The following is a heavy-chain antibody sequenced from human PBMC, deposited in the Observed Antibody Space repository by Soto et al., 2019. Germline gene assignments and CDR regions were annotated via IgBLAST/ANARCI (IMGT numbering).Heavy chain of an antibody. J-gene: IGHJ4*02. Sequence: QVQLQESGPGLVKPSQTLSLTCNVSGESISSGGYYWSWIRHHPGKGLEWIGYIYDTESAYYNPSLKSRVXIXMHXSKNQFAMRLSSVTAADTAVYYCARASSSSSAADYWGQGILATVSS. CDR2: IYDTESA. CDR1: GESISSGGYY. D-gene: IGHD6-6*01. V-gene: IGHV4-31*03. CDR3: ARASSSSSAADY.